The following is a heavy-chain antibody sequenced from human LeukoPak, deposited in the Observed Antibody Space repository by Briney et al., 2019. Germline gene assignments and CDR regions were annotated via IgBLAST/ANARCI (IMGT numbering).Heavy chain of an antibody. CDR2: ISYDGSNK. CDR3: ARDRAPGSWQGALDI. V-gene: IGHV3-30-3*01. D-gene: IGHD1-26*01. J-gene: IGHJ3*02. Sequence: GRSLRLSCAASGFTFNNYPMHWVRQAPGKGLEWVAVISYDGSNKYYADSVKGRFTISRDNSKNTLYLQMNSLRAEDTAVYYCARDRAPGSWQGALDIWGQGTVVTVSS. CDR1: GFTFNNYP.